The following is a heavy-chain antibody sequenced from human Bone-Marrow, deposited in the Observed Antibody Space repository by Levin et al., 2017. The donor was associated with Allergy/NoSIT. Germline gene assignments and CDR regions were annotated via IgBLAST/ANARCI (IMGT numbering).Heavy chain of an antibody. J-gene: IGHJ3*01. V-gene: IGHV2-5*02. Sequence: SGPTLVKPTQTLTLTCSFSGFALHTSGVGVGWIRQPPGKALEWLALIYWDADRRYIPSLKSRLTITRYTSENQVLLTMNNMDPVDTDTYYCANTAPMLTGYYANEGVDLWGQGTTVTVAS. CDR3: ANTAPMLTGYYANEGVDL. CDR1: GFALHTSGVG. D-gene: IGHD3-9*01. CDR2: IYWDADR.